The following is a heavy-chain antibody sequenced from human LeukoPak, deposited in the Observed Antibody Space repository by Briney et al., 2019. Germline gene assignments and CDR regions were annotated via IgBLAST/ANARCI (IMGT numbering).Heavy chain of an antibody. V-gene: IGHV3-30*02. J-gene: IGHJ5*02. CDR2: IRYDGSNK. CDR3: ARDAAVTTWGRGFDP. D-gene: IGHD4-17*01. CDR1: GFTFSSYG. Sequence: PGGSLRLSCAASGFTFSSYGMHWVRQAPGKGLEWVAFIRYDGSNKYYADSAKGRFTISRDNSKNTLYLQMNSLRAEDTAVYYCARDAAVTTWGRGFDPWGQGTLATVSS.